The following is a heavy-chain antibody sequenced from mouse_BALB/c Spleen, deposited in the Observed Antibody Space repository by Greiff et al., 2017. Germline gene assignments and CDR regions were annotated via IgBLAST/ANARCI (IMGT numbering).Heavy chain of an antibody. CDR1: GFTFSSYA. Sequence: DVKLVESGGGLVKPGGSLKLSCAASGFTFSSYAMSWVRQSPEKRLEWVAEISSGGSYTYYPDTVTGRFTISRDNAKNTLYLEMSSLRSEDTAMYYCARDYRYDGYAMDYWGQGTSVTVSS. CDR2: ISSGGSYT. D-gene: IGHD2-14*01. V-gene: IGHV5-9-4*01. J-gene: IGHJ4*01. CDR3: ARDYRYDGYAMDY.